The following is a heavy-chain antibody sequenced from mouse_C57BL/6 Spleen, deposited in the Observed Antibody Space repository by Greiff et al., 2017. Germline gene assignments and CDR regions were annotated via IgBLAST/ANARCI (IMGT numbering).Heavy chain of an antibody. CDR2: INPGSGGT. D-gene: IGHD2-14*01. CDR1: GYAFTNYL. V-gene: IGHV1-54*01. J-gene: IGHJ4*01. CDR3: ALFIGYAMDY. Sequence: VQLQESGAELVRPGTSVKVSCKASGYAFTNYLIEWVKQRPGQGLEWIGVINPGSGGTNYNQKFKGKATLTVDTSSSTAYMQLSSLTSEDSAVYYCALFIGYAMDYWGQGTSVTVSS.